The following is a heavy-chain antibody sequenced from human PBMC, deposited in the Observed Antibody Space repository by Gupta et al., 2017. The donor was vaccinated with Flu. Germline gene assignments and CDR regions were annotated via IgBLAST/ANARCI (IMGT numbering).Heavy chain of an antibody. J-gene: IGHJ6*02. V-gene: IGHV3-30*18. D-gene: IGHD4-11*01. CDR1: GFTFSSYG. CDR2: ISYDGSNE. Sequence: QVQLVESGGGVVQPGRSLRLSCAASGFTFSSYGMHWVRQAPGKGLEWVAVISYDGSNEYYADSVKGRFTISRDNSKNTLYLQMNSLRAEDTAVYYCAKSLHTLNYYYYGMDVWGQGTTVTVSS. CDR3: AKSLHTLNYYYYGMDV.